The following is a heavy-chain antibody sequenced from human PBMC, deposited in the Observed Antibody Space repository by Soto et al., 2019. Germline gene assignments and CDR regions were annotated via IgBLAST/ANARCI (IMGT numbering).Heavy chain of an antibody. CDR2: LDQDGSER. CDR1: GFTFSTYW. J-gene: IGHJ4*02. V-gene: IGHV3-7*01. Sequence: EVQLVESGGGLVQPGGSLRLSCAASGFTFSTYWMTWVRRPPGKGLEWVANLDQDGSERYYVDSVRGPFTISRDNAKNSLYLQMNGLRAEDTAVYYCVCGGNFFVYWGQGTLVTVSP. D-gene: IGHD3-16*01. CDR3: VCGGNFFVY.